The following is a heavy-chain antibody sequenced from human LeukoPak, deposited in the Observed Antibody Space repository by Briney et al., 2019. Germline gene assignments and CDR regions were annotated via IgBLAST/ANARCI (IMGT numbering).Heavy chain of an antibody. CDR2: INTNTGNP. CDR1: GYTFTAYA. V-gene: IGHV7-4-1*02. CDR3: ARVVGCGGDCYSGISDY. Sequence: ASVKVSCKASGYTFTAYAMIWVRQAPGQGLEWMGWINTNTGNPTYAQGLTGRFVFSLDTSVSTAYLQISSLKAEDTAVYYCARVVGCGGDCYSGISDYWGQGTLVTVSS. D-gene: IGHD2-21*02. J-gene: IGHJ4*02.